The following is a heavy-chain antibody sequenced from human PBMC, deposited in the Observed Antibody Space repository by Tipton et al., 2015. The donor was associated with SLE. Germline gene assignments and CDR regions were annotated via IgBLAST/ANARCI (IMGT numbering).Heavy chain of an antibody. D-gene: IGHD2-21*01. CDR3: ARGRHIVVVIAWSCFDP. CDR1: GGSISSSSYY. V-gene: IGHV4-39*07. CDR2: INHSGRT. Sequence: TLSLTCTVSGGSISSSSYYWSWIRQPPGKGLEWIGEINHSGRTNYNPSLKSRVTISVDTSKNQFSLKLSSVTAADTAVYYCARGRHIVVVIAWSCFDPWGQGTLVTVSS. J-gene: IGHJ5*02.